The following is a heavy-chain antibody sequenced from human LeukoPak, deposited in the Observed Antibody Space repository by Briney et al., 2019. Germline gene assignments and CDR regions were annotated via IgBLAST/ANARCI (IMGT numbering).Heavy chain of an antibody. V-gene: IGHV3-11*06. J-gene: IGHJ6*02. CDR1: GFSFSDYY. CDR3: ARGHYGMDV. Sequence: PGRSLRLSCAASGFSFSDYYMTWIRQAPGRGLECVSYISTSSSDTNYADSVKGRFTISRDNSKNSLYLQMNSLRAEDTAVYYCARGHYGMDVWGQGTTVTVSS. CDR2: ISTSSSDT.